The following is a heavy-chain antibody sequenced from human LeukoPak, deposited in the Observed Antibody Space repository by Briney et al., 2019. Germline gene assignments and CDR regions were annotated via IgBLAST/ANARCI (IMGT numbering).Heavy chain of an antibody. V-gene: IGHV3-21*01. Sequence: GGSLRLSCAASGFTFSSYAMSWVRQAPGKGLEWVSSISSSSSYIYYADSVKGRFTISRDNAKNSLYLQMNSLRAEDTAVYYCASAKGVAVAGVQDYWGQGTLVTVSS. J-gene: IGHJ4*02. CDR2: ISSSSSYI. CDR3: ASAKGVAVAGVQDY. CDR1: GFTFSSYA. D-gene: IGHD6-19*01.